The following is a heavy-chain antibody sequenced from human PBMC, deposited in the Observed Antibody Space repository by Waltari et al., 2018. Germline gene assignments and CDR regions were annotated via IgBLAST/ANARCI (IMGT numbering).Heavy chain of an antibody. V-gene: IGHV1-18*04. CDR1: GYTFTSYG. Sequence: QVQLVQSGAEVKKPGASVKVSCKASGYTFTSYGISWLRQAPGQGLEWMGWISAYNGNTNYAQKLQGRVTMTTDTSTSTAYMELRSLRSDDTAVYYCAREKGYYYDSSPNAFDIWGQGTMVTVSS. CDR2: ISAYNGNT. J-gene: IGHJ3*02. CDR3: AREKGYYYDSSPNAFDI. D-gene: IGHD3-22*01.